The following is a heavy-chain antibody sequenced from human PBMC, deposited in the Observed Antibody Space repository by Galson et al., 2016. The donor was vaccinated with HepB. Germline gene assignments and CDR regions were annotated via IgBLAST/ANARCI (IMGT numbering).Heavy chain of an antibody. V-gene: IGHV3-48*02. CDR3: ARGNNWNDASPWGHYYYGMDV. CDR2: ISSGSSTI. Sequence: SLRLSCAASGFTFGSYSMNWVRQAPGKGLEWVSYISSGSSTIFYADSVKGRFTISRDRGKNSLFLQMNSLREEDTAVYYCARGNNWNDASPWGHYYYGMDVWGQGTTVTVSS. CDR1: GFTFGSYS. D-gene: IGHD1-1*01. J-gene: IGHJ6*02.